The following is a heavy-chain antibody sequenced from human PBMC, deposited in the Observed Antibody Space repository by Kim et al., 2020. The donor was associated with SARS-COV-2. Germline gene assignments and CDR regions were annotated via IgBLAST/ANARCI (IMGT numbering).Heavy chain of an antibody. D-gene: IGHD3-16*01. CDR3: AREGDQNQNAFDI. J-gene: IGHJ3*02. V-gene: IGHV3-48*03. Sequence: YADSVKGRFTISRDNAKNSLYLQMNSLRAEDTAVYYCAREGDQNQNAFDIWGQGTMVTVSS.